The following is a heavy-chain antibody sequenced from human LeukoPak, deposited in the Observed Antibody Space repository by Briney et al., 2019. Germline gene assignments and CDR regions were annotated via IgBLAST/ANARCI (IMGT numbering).Heavy chain of an antibody. D-gene: IGHD2-2*01. CDR3: ARAEYSASWFGYFQY. V-gene: IGHV3-30-3*01. CDR2: ISYDGSSK. Sequence: PGRSLRLSCAASGFTFSNYAMHWVRQAPGKGLEWVVVISYDGSSKYYADFVKGRFTVSRDNSKNTLYLQLNRLREEDTAVYYCARAEYSASWFGYFQYWGQGTLLTVPS. CDR1: GFTFSNYA. J-gene: IGHJ1*01.